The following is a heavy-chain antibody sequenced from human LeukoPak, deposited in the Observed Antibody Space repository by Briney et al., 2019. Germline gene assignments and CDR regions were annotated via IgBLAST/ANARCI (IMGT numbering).Heavy chain of an antibody. CDR3: ARDTRIKQLVGNDY. J-gene: IGHJ4*02. CDR1: GFTFSSYE. Sequence: PGGSLRLSCAASGFTFSSYEMNWVRQAPGKGLEWVSYISSSGSTTYYADSLKGRFTISRDNAKNSLYLQMNSLRAEDTAVYYCARDTRIKQLVGNDYWGQGTLVTVSS. D-gene: IGHD6-13*01. CDR2: ISSSGSTT. V-gene: IGHV3-48*03.